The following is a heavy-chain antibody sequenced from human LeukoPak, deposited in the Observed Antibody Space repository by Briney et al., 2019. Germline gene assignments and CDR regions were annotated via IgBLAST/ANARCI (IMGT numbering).Heavy chain of an antibody. CDR1: GFTFNNYG. CDR3: AKERVKGIAAADYYYGMDV. J-gene: IGHJ6*02. D-gene: IGHD6-13*01. V-gene: IGHV3-30*18. CDR2: ISYDGSNK. Sequence: GGSLRLSCAASGFTFNNYGMHWVRQAPGKGLEWVAVISYDGSNKYYADSVKGRFTISRDNSKNTLYLQMNSLRAEDTAVYYCAKERVKGIAAADYYYGMDVWGQGTTVTVSS.